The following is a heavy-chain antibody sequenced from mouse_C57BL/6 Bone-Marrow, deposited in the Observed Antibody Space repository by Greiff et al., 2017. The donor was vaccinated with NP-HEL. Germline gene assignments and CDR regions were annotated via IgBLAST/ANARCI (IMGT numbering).Heavy chain of an antibody. J-gene: IGHJ3*01. CDR1: GYAFTNYL. CDR2: INPGSGGT. D-gene: IGHD2-4*01. Sequence: LQESGAELVRPGTSVKVSCKASGYAFTNYLIEWVKQRPGQGLEWIGVINPGSGGTNYNEKFKGKATLTAVKSSSTAYMQLSSLTSEDSAVYFCARSGYDYDRFAYWGQGTLVTVSA. CDR3: ARSGYDYDRFAY. V-gene: IGHV1-54*01.